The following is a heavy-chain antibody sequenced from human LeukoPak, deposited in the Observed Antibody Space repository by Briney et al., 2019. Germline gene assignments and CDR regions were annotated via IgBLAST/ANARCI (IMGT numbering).Heavy chain of an antibody. Sequence: ASVKVSCKASGYTFTSYGISWVRQAPGQGLEWMGWISAYNGNTNYAQKLQGRVTMTTDTSTSTAYMELSRLRSDDTAVYYCARGYSSSWLSYYYYYYMDVWGKGTTVTVSS. V-gene: IGHV1-18*01. J-gene: IGHJ6*03. CDR1: GYTFTSYG. CDR2: ISAYNGNT. CDR3: ARGYSSSWLSYYYYYYMDV. D-gene: IGHD6-13*01.